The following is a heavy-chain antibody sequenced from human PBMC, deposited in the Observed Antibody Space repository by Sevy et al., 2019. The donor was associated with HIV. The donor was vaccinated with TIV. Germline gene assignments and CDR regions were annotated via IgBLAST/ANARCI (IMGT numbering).Heavy chain of an antibody. Sequence: GGSLRLSCAASGFTFSNAWMNWVRQAPGKGLEWVGRIKSKTDGGTTDYAAPVKGRFTISRDDSKNTLYLQMNSLKTEDTAVYYCTQGDYYDSSGYYYNFDYWGQGTLVTVSS. J-gene: IGHJ4*02. D-gene: IGHD3-22*01. CDR2: IKSKTDGGTT. V-gene: IGHV3-15*07. CDR1: GFTFSNAW. CDR3: TQGDYYDSSGYYYNFDY.